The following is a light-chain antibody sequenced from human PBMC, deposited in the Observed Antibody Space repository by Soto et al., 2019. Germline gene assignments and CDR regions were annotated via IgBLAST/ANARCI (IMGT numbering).Light chain of an antibody. CDR1: QSIRHY. V-gene: IGKV1-39*01. J-gene: IGKJ1*01. CDR3: QQRYDWPPWT. Sequence: IHMTQSPSSLSASLGDRVTLTXRARQSIRHYFNWYQQHPGXXPKLXXXAAXSLQSGVPSRFIGSGSGKDFTLTISSLEPEDFAVYFCQQRYDWPPWTFGQGTKVDIK. CDR2: AAX.